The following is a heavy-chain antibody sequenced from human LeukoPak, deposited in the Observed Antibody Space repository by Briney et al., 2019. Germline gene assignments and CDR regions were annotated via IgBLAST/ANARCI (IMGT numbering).Heavy chain of an antibody. J-gene: IGHJ6*03. D-gene: IGHD6-13*01. Sequence: PGGSLRLSCAASGFTFDDYGMSWVRQAPGKGLEWVSGINWNGGSTGYADSVKGRFTISRDNAKNSLYLQMNSLRAEDTAVYYCARDSWDSSWLGYYYMDVWGKGTTVTVSS. V-gene: IGHV3-20*04. CDR2: INWNGGST. CDR3: ARDSWDSSWLGYYYMDV. CDR1: GFTFDDYG.